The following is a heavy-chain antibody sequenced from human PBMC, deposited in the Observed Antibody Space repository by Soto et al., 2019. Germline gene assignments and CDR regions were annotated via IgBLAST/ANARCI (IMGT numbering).Heavy chain of an antibody. D-gene: IGHD5-18*01. Sequence: QVQLVQSGAEVKKPGASVKVSCKSSGYTFTSYGISWVRQAPGQGLEWMGWISAYNGNTNYAQKLQGRVTMTTDTTTSRAYMELRSLISYDTSVYYCAIPRGYSYGFDYWGQGTLVTVS. V-gene: IGHV1-18*01. CDR2: ISAYNGNT. J-gene: IGHJ4*02. CDR1: GYTFTSYG. CDR3: AIPRGYSYGFDY.